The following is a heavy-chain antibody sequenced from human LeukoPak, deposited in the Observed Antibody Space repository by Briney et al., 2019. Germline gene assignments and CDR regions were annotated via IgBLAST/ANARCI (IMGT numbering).Heavy chain of an antibody. CDR1: GFIVSSNY. Sequence: GGSLRLSCAASGFIVSSNYMSWVRQAPGKGLEWVAVVWDDGSSQNYADSVKGRFTISRDNSKNMLYLQMNSLRAEDTAVYYCAKDQWNPDYWGQGTLVSVSS. CDR2: VWDDGSSQ. J-gene: IGHJ4*02. CDR3: AKDQWNPDY. V-gene: IGHV3-33*06. D-gene: IGHD6-19*01.